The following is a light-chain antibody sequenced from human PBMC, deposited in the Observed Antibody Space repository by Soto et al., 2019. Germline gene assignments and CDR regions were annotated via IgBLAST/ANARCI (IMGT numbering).Light chain of an antibody. Sequence: QSVLTKPPSVSGAPGQRVTISCTGSSSNIGAGYDVHWYQQLPGTAPKLLIYGNSNRPSGVPDRFSSSKSGTSASLAITGLQAEDEADYYCQSYDSSLSALFGGGTKLTVL. V-gene: IGLV1-40*01. CDR1: SSNIGAGYD. CDR2: GNS. J-gene: IGLJ2*01. CDR3: QSYDSSLSAL.